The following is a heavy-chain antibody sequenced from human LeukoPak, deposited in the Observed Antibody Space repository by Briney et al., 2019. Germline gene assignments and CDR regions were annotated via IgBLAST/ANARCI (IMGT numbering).Heavy chain of an antibody. CDR1: GGSISSGDYY. Sequence: SQTLSLTCTVSGGSISSGDYYWIWIRQPPGKGLEWIGYFYYSGSTCYSPSLKSRVTISVDTSKNQFSLKLSSVTAADTAVYYCARGGAKWELLGSFDYWGQGTLVAVSS. J-gene: IGHJ4*02. V-gene: IGHV4-30-4*08. CDR3: ARGGAKWELLGSFDY. CDR2: FYYSGST. D-gene: IGHD1-26*01.